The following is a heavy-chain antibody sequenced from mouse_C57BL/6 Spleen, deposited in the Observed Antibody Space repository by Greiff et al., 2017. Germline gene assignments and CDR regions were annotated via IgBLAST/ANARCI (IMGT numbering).Heavy chain of an antibody. CDR1: GFSLTSYG. CDR3: ARKSDYDEGAYFDY. V-gene: IGHV2-2*01. CDR2: IWSGGST. D-gene: IGHD2-4*01. Sequence: VQLQQSGPGLVQPSQSLSITCTVSGFSLTSYGVHWVRQSPGKGLEWLGVIWSGGSTDYNAAFISRLSISKDNSKSQFFFKMNSLQADDTAIYYCARKSDYDEGAYFDYWGQGTTLTVSS. J-gene: IGHJ2*01.